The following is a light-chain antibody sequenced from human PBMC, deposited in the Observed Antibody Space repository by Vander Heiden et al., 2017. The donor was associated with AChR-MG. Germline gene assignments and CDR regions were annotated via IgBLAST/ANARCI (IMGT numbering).Light chain of an antibody. J-gene: IGKJ2*01. Sequence: EIVLTQSPGTLSLSPGERATLSCRASQSDSYNSLVWYQQKPGQAPRLLIYGASSRATGIADRFSGTGSGTEFTLTVTRMEPEDFAVYYCQRYGGSQGYIYGPGTKLEL. CDR2: GAS. CDR3: QRYGGSQGYI. V-gene: IGKV3-20*01. CDR1: QSDSYNS.